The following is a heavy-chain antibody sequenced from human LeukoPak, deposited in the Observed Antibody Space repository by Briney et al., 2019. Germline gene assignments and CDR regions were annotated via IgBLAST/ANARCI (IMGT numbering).Heavy chain of an antibody. J-gene: IGHJ4*02. CDR3: ARRESGVQDY. CDR2: INHRGST. D-gene: IGHD2-8*01. Sequence: SETLSLTCAVYGGSFSGYYWSWIRQPPGKGLEWIGEINHRGSTNYNPSLKSRVTISVDTSKNQFSLKLSSVTAADTAVYYCARRESGVQDYWGQGTLVTVSS. CDR1: GGSFSGYY. V-gene: IGHV4-34*01.